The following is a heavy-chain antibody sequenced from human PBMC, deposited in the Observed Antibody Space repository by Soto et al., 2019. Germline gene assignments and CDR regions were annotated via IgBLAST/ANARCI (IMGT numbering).Heavy chain of an antibody. CDR3: AKTVPTVKYYFDY. CDR1: GFTFSSYA. CDR2: ISGSGGST. D-gene: IGHD4-17*01. V-gene: IGHV3-23*01. J-gene: IGHJ4*02. Sequence: EVQLLESGGGLVQPGGSLRLSCAASGFTFSSYAMSWVRQAPGKGLEWVSAISGSGGSTYYADSVKGRFTISRDNSKNPLYLQMKSLRAEDTATYYCAKTVPTVKYYFDYWGQGTLVTVSS.